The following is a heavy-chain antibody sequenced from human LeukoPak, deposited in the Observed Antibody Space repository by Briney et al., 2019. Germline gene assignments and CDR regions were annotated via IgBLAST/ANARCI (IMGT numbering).Heavy chain of an antibody. CDR1: GFTFSNVW. CDR3: TTDLPP. CDR2: IRSKIDGGTT. Sequence: PGGSLRLSCVASGFTFSNVWMAWVRQAPGKGVEWVGRIRSKIDGGTTDYAAAVKGIITISRDDSKRTLYLQMNSLKIEDTAVYYCTTDLPPWGQGTLVTVSS. J-gene: IGHJ5*02. V-gene: IGHV3-15*01.